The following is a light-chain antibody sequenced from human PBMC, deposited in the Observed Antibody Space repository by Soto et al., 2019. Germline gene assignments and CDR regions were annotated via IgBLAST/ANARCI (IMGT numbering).Light chain of an antibody. CDR2: KAS. V-gene: IGKV1-5*03. CDR1: KSISTW. J-gene: IGKJ1*01. Sequence: DIQMTQSPSTLSASVGDRVTITCRASKSISTWLAWYQQKAGKAPKLLIYKASSLESGVPSRFSGSGSGTEFTLTISSLQPDDFATYYCQQYSIWWTFGQGTKVEIK. CDR3: QQYSIWWT.